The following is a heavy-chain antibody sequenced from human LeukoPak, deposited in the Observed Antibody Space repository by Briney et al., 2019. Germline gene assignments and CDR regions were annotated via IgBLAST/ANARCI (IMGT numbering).Heavy chain of an antibody. CDR1: GASISTNSYY. V-gene: IGHV4-39*07. J-gene: IGHJ6*03. CDR3: ARERRDGYNRYYYYNYMDV. CDR2: IYYSGST. D-gene: IGHD5-24*01. Sequence: SETLSLTCTVSGASISTNSYYWGWIRQPPGKGLEWIGSIYYSGSTYYKPSLKSRVTISVDTSKNQFSLKLSSVTAADTAVYYCARERRDGYNRYYYYNYMDVWGKGTTVTVSS.